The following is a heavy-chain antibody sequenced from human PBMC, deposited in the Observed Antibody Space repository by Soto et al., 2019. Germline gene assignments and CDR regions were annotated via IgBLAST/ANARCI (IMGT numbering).Heavy chain of an antibody. CDR3: ARGRYFDGFQWYYGMDV. V-gene: IGHV1-69*01. J-gene: IGHJ6*02. D-gene: IGHD3-9*01. CDR2: IIPILGTT. Sequence: QVQLVQSGAEVKKPGSSVKVSCKASGGTFSRYAISWVRQAPGQGLEWMGGIIPILGTTNYAQKFQGRVTITADGSTSTAIMDLSSLRSDDTAVYYCARGRYFDGFQWYYGMDVWGQGTTVTV. CDR1: GGTFSRYA.